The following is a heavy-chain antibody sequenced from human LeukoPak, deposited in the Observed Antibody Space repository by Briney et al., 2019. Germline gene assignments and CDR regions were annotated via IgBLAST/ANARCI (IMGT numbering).Heavy chain of an antibody. D-gene: IGHD6-6*01. J-gene: IGHJ6*02. Sequence: ASVKVSFKASGYTFIGYYMTWVRQAPGQGLEWMGWINPNSGVTSYAQKFQGRVTMTRDSAISTAYMELSGLRSDDTAVYYCAKYHTVRSLDVWGQGPRSPSP. CDR3: AKYHTVRSLDV. V-gene: IGHV1-2*02. CDR1: GYTFIGYY. CDR2: INPNSGVT.